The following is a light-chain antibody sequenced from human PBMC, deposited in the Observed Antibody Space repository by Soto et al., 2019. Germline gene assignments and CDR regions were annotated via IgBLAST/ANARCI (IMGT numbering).Light chain of an antibody. J-gene: IGLJ1*01. CDR1: SSNIGSNT. CDR2: SNN. Sequence: VLTQPPSASGTPGQRVTISCSGSSSNIGSNTVNWYQQLPGTAPKLLIYSNNQRPSGVPDRFSGSKSGTSASLAISGLQSEDEADYYCAAWDDSLNGDVFGTGKKGNVL. CDR3: AAWDDSLNGDV. V-gene: IGLV1-44*01.